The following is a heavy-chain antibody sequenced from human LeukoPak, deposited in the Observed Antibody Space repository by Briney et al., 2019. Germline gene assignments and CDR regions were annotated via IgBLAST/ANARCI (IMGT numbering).Heavy chain of an antibody. CDR3: ARGGYCSSTSCFLPFDY. CDR1: VHPDSSNY. Sequence: GVPQTLSCTASVHPDSSNYMRWVRQAPGKAREGVSVIYSGGSTYYADSVKGRFTISRDNSKNTLYLQMNSLRAEDTAVYYCARGGYCSSTSCFLPFDYWGQGTLVTVSS. D-gene: IGHD2-2*01. J-gene: IGHJ4*02. CDR2: IYSGGST. V-gene: IGHV3-53*01.